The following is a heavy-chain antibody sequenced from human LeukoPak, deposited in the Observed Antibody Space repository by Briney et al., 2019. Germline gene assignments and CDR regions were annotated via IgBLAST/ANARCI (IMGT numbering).Heavy chain of an antibody. CDR2: ISSSGSTI. CDR3: ARGPHY. J-gene: IGHJ4*02. CDR1: GFTFSDNY. Sequence: GGSLRLSCAASGFTFSDNYMTWIRQAPGKGLEWLSYISSSGSTIYYAHSVKGRFTTSRDNAKNSVYLQMNSLRAEDTAVYYCARGPHYWGQGTLVTVSS. V-gene: IGHV3-11*01.